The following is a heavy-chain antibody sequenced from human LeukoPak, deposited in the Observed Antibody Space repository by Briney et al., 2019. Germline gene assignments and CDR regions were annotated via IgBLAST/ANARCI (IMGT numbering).Heavy chain of an antibody. J-gene: IGHJ4*02. CDR2: INHSGYT. CDR1: GVSFDDYY. CDR3: TRMTTGHDY. Sequence: PSETLSLTCAVSGVSFDDYYWSWVRQTPGKGLEWIGEINHSGYTNDSPSLKSRVTLSIDTSRKQFSLNLRSVTVADTGIYYCTRMTTGHDYWGQGTLVTVSS. V-gene: IGHV4-34*01. D-gene: IGHD4-17*01.